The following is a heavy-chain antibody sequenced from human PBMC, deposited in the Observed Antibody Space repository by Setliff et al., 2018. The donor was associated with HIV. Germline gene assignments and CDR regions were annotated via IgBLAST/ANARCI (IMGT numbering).Heavy chain of an antibody. Sequence: ASVKVSCKLSGYTMTELPMHWGGQAPGKGLEWMGGFDPEVGETIYAQKFQGRVTMTEDPSTDTAYMELSSLRSEDTAVYYCARVGTGATEYFDYWGQGTLVTVSS. CDR1: GYTMTELP. CDR2: FDPEVGET. CDR3: ARVGTGATEYFDY. V-gene: IGHV1-24*01. D-gene: IGHD1-26*01. J-gene: IGHJ4*02.